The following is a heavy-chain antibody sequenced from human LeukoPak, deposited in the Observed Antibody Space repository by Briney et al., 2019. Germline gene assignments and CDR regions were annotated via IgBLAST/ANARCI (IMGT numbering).Heavy chain of an antibody. V-gene: IGHV1-69*02. CDR2: IIPILGIA. D-gene: IGHD2-2*01. Sequence: SVKVSCKASGGTFSSYTISWVRQAPGQGLEWMGRIIPILGIANYAQKFQGRVTMTTDTSTSTAYMELRSLRSDDTAVYYCARLREDIVVVPAAMLNWFDPWGQGTLVTVSS. CDR3: ARLREDIVVVPAAMLNWFDP. CDR1: GGTFSSYT. J-gene: IGHJ5*02.